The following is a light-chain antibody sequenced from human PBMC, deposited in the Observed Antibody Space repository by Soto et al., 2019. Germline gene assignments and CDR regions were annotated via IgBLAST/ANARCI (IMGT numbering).Light chain of an antibody. Sequence: QPALTHSASVSCSPGQSITISCTGTSSDVGSYNHVSWYQQHPGEVPKLIIFNVNDRPSGVSNRFSGSKSGNTASLTISGLQAEDEADYYCSSFTSSTTYVFGTGTKVTVL. CDR3: SSFTSSTTYV. V-gene: IGLV2-14*01. CDR1: SSDVGSYNH. CDR2: NVN. J-gene: IGLJ1*01.